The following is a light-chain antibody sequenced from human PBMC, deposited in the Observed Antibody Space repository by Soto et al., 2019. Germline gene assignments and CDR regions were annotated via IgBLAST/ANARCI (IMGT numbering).Light chain of an antibody. V-gene: IGKV4-1*01. CDR2: WAS. CDR1: QSVLYTAINKNY. J-gene: IGKJ5*01. CDR3: QQYFTTPIT. Sequence: DTVMTQSPDSLTVSLGERATINCKSSQSVLYTAINKNYLGWYLQKPGQPPKLLIYWASTRASGVPDRFIGSASGTDFTLTISSLQPEDAAVYYCQQYFTTPITFGQGTRLEI.